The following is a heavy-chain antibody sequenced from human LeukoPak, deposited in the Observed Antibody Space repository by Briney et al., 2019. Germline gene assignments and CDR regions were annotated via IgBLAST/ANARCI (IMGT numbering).Heavy chain of an antibody. CDR3: ARVAAEVVGVPGAIGSGWLRRDYYYMDV. CDR1: GYTFTGYY. V-gene: IGHV1-2*02. Sequence: ASVKVSCKASGYTFTGYYMHWVRQAPGQGLEWMGWINPNSGGTNYAQKFQGRVTMTRDTSISTAYMELSRLRSEDTAVYYCARVAAEVVGVPGAIGSGWLRRDYYYMDVWGKGTTVIVSS. CDR2: INPNSGGT. J-gene: IGHJ6*03. D-gene: IGHD2-2*02.